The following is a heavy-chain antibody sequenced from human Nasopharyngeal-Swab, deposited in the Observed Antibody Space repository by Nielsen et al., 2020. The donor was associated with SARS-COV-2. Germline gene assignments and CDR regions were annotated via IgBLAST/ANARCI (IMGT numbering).Heavy chain of an antibody. J-gene: IGHJ4*02. CDR3: ARGRYCTSVNCYAKINDD. CDR2: ISPYNGNT. D-gene: IGHD2-2*01. CDR1: GGTFSSYA. Sequence: ASVNVSCKASGGTFSSYAINWVRQAPGKGLEWMGWISPYNGNTNYAERFQGRVTMTTDTSTNPAYMELRSLRSADTAVYYCARGRYCTSVNCYAKINDDWGQGTLVTVSS. V-gene: IGHV1-18*01.